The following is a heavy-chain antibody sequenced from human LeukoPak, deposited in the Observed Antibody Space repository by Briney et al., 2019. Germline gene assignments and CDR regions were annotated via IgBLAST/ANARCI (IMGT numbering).Heavy chain of an antibody. J-gene: IGHJ4*02. CDR1: GGSISSSSYY. CDR2: IYHSGST. V-gene: IGHV4-39*07. CDR3: ARDRGYYDILTGIFDY. D-gene: IGHD3-9*01. Sequence: RPSETLSLTCTVSGGSISSSSYYWGWIRQPPGKGLEWIGSIYHSGSTYYNPSLKSRVTISVDTSKNQFSLKLSSVTAADTAVYYCARDRGYYDILTGIFDYWGQGTLVTVSS.